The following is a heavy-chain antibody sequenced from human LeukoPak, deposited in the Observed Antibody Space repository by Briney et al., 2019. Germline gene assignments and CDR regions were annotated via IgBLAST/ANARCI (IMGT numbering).Heavy chain of an antibody. V-gene: IGHV1-18*01. CDR2: ISAYNGNT. D-gene: IGHD6-13*01. CDR1: GYTFTSYV. J-gene: IGHJ6*02. Sequence: GASVKVSCKASGYTFTSYVISWVRQAPGQGLEWMGWISAYNGNTNYAQKLQGRVTMTTDTSTSTAYMELRSLRSDDTAVYYCARGRRWGSWNYYYYGMDVWGQGTTVTVSS. CDR3: ARGRRWGSWNYYYYGMDV.